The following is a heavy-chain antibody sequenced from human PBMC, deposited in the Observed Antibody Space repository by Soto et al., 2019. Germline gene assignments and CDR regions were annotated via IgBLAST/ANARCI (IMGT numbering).Heavy chain of an antibody. V-gene: IGHV5-51*01. CDR3: ARQADPHYGSDAKNYYYYYMDV. J-gene: IGHJ6*03. CDR2: IYPGDSDT. D-gene: IGHD3-10*01. Sequence: GESLKISCKGSGYSFTSYWIGWVRQMPGKGLEWMGIIYPGDSDTRYSPSFQGQVTISADKSISTAYLQWSSLKASDTAMYYCARQADPHYGSDAKNYYYYYMDVWGKGTTVTVSS. CDR1: GYSFTSYW.